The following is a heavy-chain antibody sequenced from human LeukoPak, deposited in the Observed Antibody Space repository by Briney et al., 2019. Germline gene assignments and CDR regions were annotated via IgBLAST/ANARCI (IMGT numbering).Heavy chain of an antibody. CDR3: ARDSRDGYNWGEANWFDP. CDR2: IIPIFGTA. CDR1: GGTFSSYA. Sequence: SVTVSCKASGGTFSSYAISWVRQAPGQGLEWMGGIIPIFGTANYAQKFQGRVTITTDESTSTAYLELSSLRSEDTAVYYCARDSRDGYNWGEANWFDPWGQGTLVTVSS. J-gene: IGHJ5*02. D-gene: IGHD5-24*01. V-gene: IGHV1-69*05.